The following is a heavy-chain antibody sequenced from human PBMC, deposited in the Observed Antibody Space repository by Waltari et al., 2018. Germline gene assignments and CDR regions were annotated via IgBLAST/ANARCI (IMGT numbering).Heavy chain of an antibody. J-gene: IGHJ4*02. Sequence: QVQLVESGGGVVQPGRSLRLSCAASGFTFSSYGMHWVRQAPGKGLEWVAVIWNDGSNKYYADSVKGRFTISRDNSKNTLYLQMNSLRAEDTAVYYCAREGIAAAGAFDYWGQGTLVTVSS. D-gene: IGHD6-13*01. CDR1: GFTFSSYG. CDR3: AREGIAAAGAFDY. V-gene: IGHV3-33*01. CDR2: IWNDGSNK.